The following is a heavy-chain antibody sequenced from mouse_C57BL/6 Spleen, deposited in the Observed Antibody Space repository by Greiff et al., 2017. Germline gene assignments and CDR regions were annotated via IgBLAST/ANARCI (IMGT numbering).Heavy chain of an antibody. CDR1: GYTFTDYN. Sequence: VQLQQSGPELVKPGASVKIPCKASGYTFTDYNMDWVKQSHGTSLEWIGDINPNNGGTSYNQKFKGKAKLTVDKSSSTAYMELSSLTSEDTAVYYCARSGDYDVFAYWGQGTLVTVSA. CDR3: ARSGDYDVFAY. J-gene: IGHJ3*01. CDR2: INPNNGGT. V-gene: IGHV1-18*01. D-gene: IGHD2-4*01.